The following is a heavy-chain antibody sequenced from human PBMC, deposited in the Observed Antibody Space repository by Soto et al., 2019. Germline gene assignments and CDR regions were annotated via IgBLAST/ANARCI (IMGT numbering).Heavy chain of an antibody. D-gene: IGHD1-1*01. J-gene: IGHJ4*02. CDR3: ARGGMVIIPTAKAFDY. Sequence: PSETLSLTCSVSGGSISPYYWSWIRQPAGKGLEWIGRIYASGSTNYNPSLKSRVTMSVATSKNQFSLKLTSVTAADTATYYCARGGMVIIPTAKAFDYWGQVTLVTVSS. CDR2: IYASGST. CDR1: GGSISPYY. V-gene: IGHV4-4*07.